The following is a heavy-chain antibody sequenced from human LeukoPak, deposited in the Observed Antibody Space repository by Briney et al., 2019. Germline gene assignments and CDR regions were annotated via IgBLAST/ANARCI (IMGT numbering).Heavy chain of an antibody. CDR2: ISAYNGNT. V-gene: IGHV1-18*01. D-gene: IGHD2-2*01. Sequence: ASLNVSCKASGYTFTSYGISWVRQAPGQGCKWTGGISAYNGNTNYAQKLQGRVTMTTDTSTSTAYMELRSLRSDDTAVYYCARERCSSTSCYEYYYYYGMDVWGQGTTVTVSS. J-gene: IGHJ6*02. CDR3: ARERCSSTSCYEYYYYYGMDV. CDR1: GYTFTSYG.